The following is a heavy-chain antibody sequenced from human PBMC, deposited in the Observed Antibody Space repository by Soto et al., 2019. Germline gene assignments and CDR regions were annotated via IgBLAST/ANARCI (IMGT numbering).Heavy chain of an antibody. CDR1: GDNFKKNV. CDR2: TIPARGKT. D-gene: IGHD3-10*01. Sequence: GASVKVSCKTSGDNFKKNVFTWVRQAPGQGLEWMGGTIPARGKTHYIEKFQGRVTITVDDATRTVYMEVRDPTSEDTAIYYCARGPFRPSAMDVWGQGTTVTVSS. CDR3: ARGPFRPSAMDV. V-gene: IGHV1-69*10. J-gene: IGHJ6*02.